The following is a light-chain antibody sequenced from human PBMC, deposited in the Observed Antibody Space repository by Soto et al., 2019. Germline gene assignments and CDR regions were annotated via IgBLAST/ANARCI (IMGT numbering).Light chain of an antibody. CDR3: ASWDDRLNGPV. Sequence: QSVLTQPPSTSGTPGQRVAISCSGTSSNIGSHTVNWYQQLPGTAPKLLIYGDDQRPSGIPDRFSGSKSGTSASLAISGLHSEDGVDSYCASWDDRLNGPVFGGGTKVTV. V-gene: IGLV1-44*01. CDR2: GDD. CDR1: SSNIGSHT. J-gene: IGLJ3*02.